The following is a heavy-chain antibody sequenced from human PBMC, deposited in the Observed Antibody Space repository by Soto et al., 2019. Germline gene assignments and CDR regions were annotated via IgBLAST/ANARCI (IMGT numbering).Heavy chain of an antibody. J-gene: IGHJ6*02. CDR2: IIPIFGTA. CDR1: GGTFSSHA. D-gene: IGHD2-8*01. CDR3: ARDRGYADYGMDV. V-gene: IGHV1-69*13. Sequence: SVKVSCKASGGTFSSHAISWVRQAPGQGLEWMGGIIPIFGTANYAQKFQGRVTITADESTSTAYMELSSLRSEDTAVYYCARDRGYADYGMDVWGQGTTVTVSS.